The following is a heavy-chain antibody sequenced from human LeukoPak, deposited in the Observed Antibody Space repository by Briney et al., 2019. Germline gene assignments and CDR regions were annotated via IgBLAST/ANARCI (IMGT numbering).Heavy chain of an antibody. Sequence: SGPTLVKPTQTLTLSCTFSGFSLSTSGVGVGWIRQPPGKALEWLALIYWDDDKRYSPSLKSRLTITKDTSKNQVVLTMTNMDPVDTATYYCAREDCSSTSCYADYWGQGTLVTVSS. V-gene: IGHV2-5*02. J-gene: IGHJ4*02. CDR1: GFSLSTSGVG. CDR3: AREDCSSTSCYADY. CDR2: IYWDDDK. D-gene: IGHD2-2*01.